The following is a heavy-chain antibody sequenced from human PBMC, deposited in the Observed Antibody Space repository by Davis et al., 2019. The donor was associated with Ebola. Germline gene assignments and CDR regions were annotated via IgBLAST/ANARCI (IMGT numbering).Heavy chain of an antibody. CDR3: ASLRRTITGMDDGFDI. V-gene: IGHV5-51*01. Sequence: KVSCKDSGNSFTSHWIGWVRQMPGKGLEWMGIIYTGDSDTRYSPSFRGQVTISADKSIRTASLQWSSLKASDTAMYYCASLRRTITGMDDGFDIWGQGTMVTVSA. CDR1: GNSFTSHW. CDR2: IYTGDSDT. J-gene: IGHJ3*02. D-gene: IGHD1-20*01.